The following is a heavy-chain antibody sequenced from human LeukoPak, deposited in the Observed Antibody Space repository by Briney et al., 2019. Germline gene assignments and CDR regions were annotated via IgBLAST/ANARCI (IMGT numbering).Heavy chain of an antibody. J-gene: IGHJ6*03. CDR2: IRSKANSYAT. Sequence: GGSLRLSCAASGFTFSASTMHWVRQASGKGLEWVGCIRSKANSYATAYTASVKGRFTISRDHSKNTAYLQMNSLKTEDTAVYYCSTTVTTDYSYYMDVWGKGTTVTVSS. CDR1: GFTFSAST. D-gene: IGHD4-17*01. CDR3: STTVTTDYSYYMDV. V-gene: IGHV3-73*01.